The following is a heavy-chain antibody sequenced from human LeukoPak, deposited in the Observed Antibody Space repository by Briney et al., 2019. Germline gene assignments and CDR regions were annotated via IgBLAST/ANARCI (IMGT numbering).Heavy chain of an antibody. CDR3: ARDRGSYSTRLFDY. Sequence: GGSLRLSCAASGFTFSPYWMHWVRQPPGKGLVWVSRINGDGSSTNYADSVKGRFTISRDNAKNSLYLQMNSLRAEDTAVYYCARDRGSYSTRLFDYWGQGTLVTVSS. V-gene: IGHV3-74*01. J-gene: IGHJ4*02. CDR2: INGDGSST. CDR1: GFTFSPYW. D-gene: IGHD1-26*01.